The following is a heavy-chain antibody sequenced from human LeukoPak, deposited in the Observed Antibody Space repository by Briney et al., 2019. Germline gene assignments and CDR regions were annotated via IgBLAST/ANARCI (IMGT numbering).Heavy chain of an antibody. Sequence: SETLSLTCTVSGGSISSGSYYWRWLRQPAGKGLEWIGRIYTSGSTNYNPSLNSPVTISVDTSKNQFSLKLSSVTAADTAVYYCDRYDSSASDAFDIWDQGTMVTVSS. J-gene: IGHJ3*02. CDR3: DRYDSSASDAFDI. CDR1: GGSISSGSYY. CDR2: IYTSGST. D-gene: IGHD3-22*01. V-gene: IGHV4-61*02.